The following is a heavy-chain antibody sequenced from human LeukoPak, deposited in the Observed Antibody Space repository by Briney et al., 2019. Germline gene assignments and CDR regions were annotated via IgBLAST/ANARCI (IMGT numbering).Heavy chain of an antibody. V-gene: IGHV3-23*01. CDR1: GFTFSSYA. Sequence: GGSLRLSCAASGFTFSSYALSWVRQAPGKGLEWVSAISNNGGYTYYADSVQGRFTISRDNSKSTLCLQMNSLRAEDTAVYYCAKQLGYCSDGSCYFPYWGQGTLVTVSS. J-gene: IGHJ4*02. CDR2: ISNNGGYT. D-gene: IGHD2-15*01. CDR3: AKQLGYCSDGSCYFPY.